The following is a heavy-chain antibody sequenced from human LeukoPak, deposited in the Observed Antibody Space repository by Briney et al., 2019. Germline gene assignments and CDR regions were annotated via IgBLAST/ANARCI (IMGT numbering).Heavy chain of an antibody. CDR2: IYYSGST. CDR1: GGSISSSSYY. V-gene: IGHV4-39*01. CDR3: GSGSYLSWFDP. Sequence: PSETLSLTCTVSGGSISSSSYYWGWIRQPPGKGLEWIGSIYYSGSTYYNPSLKSRVTISVDTSKNQFSLKLSPVTAADTAVYYCGSGSYLSWFDPWGQGTLVTVSS. D-gene: IGHD1-26*01. J-gene: IGHJ5*02.